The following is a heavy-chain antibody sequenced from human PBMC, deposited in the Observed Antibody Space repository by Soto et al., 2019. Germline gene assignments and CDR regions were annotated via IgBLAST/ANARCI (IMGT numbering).Heavy chain of an antibody. CDR2: TYYRSKWYN. CDR1: GDSVSSNIAA. CDR3: ARDYGDYLDYYYYYYMDV. J-gene: IGHJ6*03. V-gene: IGHV6-1*01. D-gene: IGHD4-17*01. Sequence: SQTLSLTCAISGDSVSSNIAAWNWIRQSPSRCLEWLRRTYYRSKWYNDYEVSVKSRITINPDTSKNQFSLQLNSVTPEDTAVYYCARDYGDYLDYYYYYYMDVWGKGTTVTVSS.